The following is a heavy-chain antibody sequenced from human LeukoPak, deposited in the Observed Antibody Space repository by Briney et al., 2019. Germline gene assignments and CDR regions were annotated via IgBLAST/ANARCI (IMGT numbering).Heavy chain of an antibody. D-gene: IGHD1-26*01. Sequence: PSETLSLTCTVSGGSISSHYWTWIRQPQGQGLEWIGYIHHSGSTNYNPSLKSRVTISLDTSKSQFSLKLSSVTAADTAVYYCAREGSRWVDFEFWGQGTLVTVSS. CDR1: GGSISSHY. V-gene: IGHV4-59*11. CDR2: IHHSGST. CDR3: AREGSRWVDFEF. J-gene: IGHJ4*02.